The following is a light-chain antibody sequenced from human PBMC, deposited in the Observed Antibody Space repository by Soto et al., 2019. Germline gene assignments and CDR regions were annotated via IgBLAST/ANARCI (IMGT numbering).Light chain of an antibody. V-gene: IGKV1-5*01. CDR3: QRYNSNSRT. J-gene: IGKJ1*01. CDR2: DAS. CDR1: QNVDNW. Sequence: DIQMTQSPSTLSASVGDRVTITCRASQNVDNWVAWYQQKTGKAPKFLIYDASNLESGVPSRFSGRGSGTEFTLNISSLQPDDFATYYCQRYNSNSRTFGQGTRV.